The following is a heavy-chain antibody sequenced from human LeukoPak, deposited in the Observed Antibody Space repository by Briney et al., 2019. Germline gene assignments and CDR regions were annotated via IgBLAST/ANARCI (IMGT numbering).Heavy chain of an antibody. CDR1: GFAFSSYS. Sequence: GGSLRLSCAASGFAFSSYSLNWVRQAPGRGLEWVSYIGTSSSRIYYADSVKGRFTISRDNAKNSLYPQMNGLRAEDTAVYYCARGPSSQFRTDYWGQGTLVTVSS. CDR3: ARGPSSQFRTDY. D-gene: IGHD2-2*01. V-gene: IGHV3-48*01. CDR2: IGTSSSRI. J-gene: IGHJ4*02.